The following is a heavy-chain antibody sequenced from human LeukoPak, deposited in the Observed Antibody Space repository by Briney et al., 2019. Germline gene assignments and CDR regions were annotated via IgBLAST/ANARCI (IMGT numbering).Heavy chain of an antibody. J-gene: IGHJ4*02. CDR3: AKEGPNYGVLDY. CDR2: IRYDGSNK. CDR1: GFTFSHYG. D-gene: IGHD4-17*01. V-gene: IGHV3-30*02. Sequence: GGSLRLSCAASGFTFSHYGMHWVRQAPGKGLEWVAFIRYDGSNKYYADSVKGRFTISRDNSKNTLYLQMNSLRAEDTAVYYCAKEGPNYGVLDYWGQGTLVTVSS.